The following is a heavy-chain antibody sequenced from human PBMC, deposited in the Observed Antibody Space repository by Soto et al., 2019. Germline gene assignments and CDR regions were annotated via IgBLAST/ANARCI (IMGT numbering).Heavy chain of an antibody. D-gene: IGHD2-2*01. V-gene: IGHV3-21*06. CDR1: GFTFSDEN. CDR2: ISGGGSYI. CDR3: ARDSDCHSTSCFFPPHV. Sequence: GGSLRLSCSASGFTFSDENMSWVRQVPGKGLEWVSGISGGGSYIFYADSVQGRFSISRDNAKNSLFLEMNSLRVEATAVYYCARDSDCHSTSCFFPPHVWGQGTTVTVSS. J-gene: IGHJ6*02.